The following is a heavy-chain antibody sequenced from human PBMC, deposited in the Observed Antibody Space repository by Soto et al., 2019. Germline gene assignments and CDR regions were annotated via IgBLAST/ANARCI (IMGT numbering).Heavy chain of an antibody. J-gene: IGHJ4*02. V-gene: IGHV3-66*01. Sequence: EVQVVESGGGLVQPGGSLRLSCAASGFTVSTKYMSWVRQAPGKGLEWVSVIYSGGSTFYADSVRGRFTISRDNSKNPVNLQMNSLRAEDTAVYYCARDPWAADYWGQGTLVTVSS. CDR2: IYSGGST. CDR1: GFTVSTKY. CDR3: ARDPWAADY. D-gene: IGHD3-16*01.